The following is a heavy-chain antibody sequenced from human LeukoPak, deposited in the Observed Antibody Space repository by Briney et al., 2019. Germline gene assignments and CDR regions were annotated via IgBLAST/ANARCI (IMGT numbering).Heavy chain of an antibody. CDR1: GGSISSYY. CDR2: IYYSGST. V-gene: IGHV4-59*01. Sequence: SETLSLTCTVSGGSISSYYWSWIRQPPGKGLEWIGYIYYSGSTNYNPSLKSRVTISVDTSKNQFSLKLSSVTAADTAVYYCAMANDDRYFDYWGQGTLVTVSS. D-gene: IGHD1-1*01. CDR3: AMANDDRYFDY. J-gene: IGHJ4*02.